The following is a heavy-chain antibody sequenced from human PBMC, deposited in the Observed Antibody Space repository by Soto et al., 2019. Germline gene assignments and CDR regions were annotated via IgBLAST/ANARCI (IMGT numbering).Heavy chain of an antibody. Sequence: QVQLQQWGAGLLKPSETLSLTCAVYGGSFSGYYWSWIRQPPGKGLEWIGEINHSGSTNYNPSLKSRVTISVDTSKNPFSLKLSSVTAADTAVYYCARGYSSSWGNWFDPWGQGTLVTVSS. J-gene: IGHJ5*02. CDR3: ARGYSSSWGNWFDP. CDR1: GGSFSGYY. V-gene: IGHV4-34*01. D-gene: IGHD6-13*01. CDR2: INHSGST.